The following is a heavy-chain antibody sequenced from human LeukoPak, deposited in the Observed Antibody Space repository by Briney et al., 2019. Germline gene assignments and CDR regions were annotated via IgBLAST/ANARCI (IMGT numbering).Heavy chain of an antibody. Sequence: KLSQTLSLTCTVSGGSLSSGDYYWRWIRQPPGKGLEWIGYIYYSGSTYYNPSLKSRVTTSVDTSKNQFSLKLSSVTAADTAVYYCARVLRGPAAIGNNWFDPWGQGTLVTVSS. V-gene: IGHV4-30-4*08. CDR3: ARVLRGPAAIGNNWFDP. J-gene: IGHJ5*02. CDR2: IYYSGST. D-gene: IGHD2-2*02. CDR1: GGSLSSGDYY.